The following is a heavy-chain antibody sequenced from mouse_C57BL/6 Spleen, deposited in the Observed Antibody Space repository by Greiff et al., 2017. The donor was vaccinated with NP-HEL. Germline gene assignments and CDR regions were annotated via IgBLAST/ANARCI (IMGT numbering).Heavy chain of an antibody. CDR3: TRSPLLLRYPYYFDY. CDR2: IDPSDSYT. D-gene: IGHD1-1*01. J-gene: IGHJ2*01. CDR1: GYTFTSYW. V-gene: IGHV1-59*01. Sequence: QVQLQQPGAELVRPGTSVKLSCKASGYTFTSYWMHWVKQRPGQGLEWIGVIDPSDSYTNYNQKFKGKAKLTAVTSASTAYMELSSLTNEDSAVYYCTRSPLLLRYPYYFDYWGQGTTLTVSS.